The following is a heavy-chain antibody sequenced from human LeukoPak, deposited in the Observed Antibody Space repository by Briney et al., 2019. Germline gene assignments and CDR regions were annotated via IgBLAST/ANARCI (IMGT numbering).Heavy chain of an antibody. CDR2: IYTSGST. CDR1: GGSISSSSYY. D-gene: IGHD6-19*01. Sequence: SETLSLTCTVSGGSISSSSYYWSWIRQPAGKGLEWIGRIYTSGSTNYNPSLKSRVTISVDTSKNQFSLKLSSVTAADTAVYYCARDLSGIAVAGTGHWGQGTLVIVSS. V-gene: IGHV4-61*02. J-gene: IGHJ4*02. CDR3: ARDLSGIAVAGTGH.